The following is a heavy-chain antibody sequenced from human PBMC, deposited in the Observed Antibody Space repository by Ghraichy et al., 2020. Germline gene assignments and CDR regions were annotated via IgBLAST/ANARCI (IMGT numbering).Heavy chain of an antibody. J-gene: IGHJ5*02. D-gene: IGHD5-24*01. CDR1: GFTFSTYW. CDR3: VRDKDGYNA. V-gene: IGHV3-74*01. Sequence: GGSLRLSCAASGFTFSTYWMHWVRQAPGKGLVWVSRTNTDGSSTNYADSVKGRFTVSRDNTKNTLSLQMNSLRVEDTAVYYCVRDKDGYNAWGQGTLVTVSS. CDR2: TNTDGSST.